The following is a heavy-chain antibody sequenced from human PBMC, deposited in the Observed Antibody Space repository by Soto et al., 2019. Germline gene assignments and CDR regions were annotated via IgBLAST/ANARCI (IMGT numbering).Heavy chain of an antibody. CDR2: TRNKANSYTT. Sequence: GGSLRLSCAASGFTFSDHYMDWVRQAPGKGLEWVGRTRNKANSYTTEYAASVKGRFTISRDDSKNSLYLQMNSLKTEDTAVYYCARAGIAAAGTYYDYYGMDVWGQGTTVTVSS. CDR1: GFTFSDHY. V-gene: IGHV3-72*01. CDR3: ARAGIAAAGTYYDYYGMDV. J-gene: IGHJ6*02. D-gene: IGHD6-13*01.